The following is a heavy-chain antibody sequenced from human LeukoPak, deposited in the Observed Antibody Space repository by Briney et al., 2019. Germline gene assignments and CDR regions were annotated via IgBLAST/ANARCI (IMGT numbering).Heavy chain of an antibody. CDR3: ARPQRYSNYALDY. J-gene: IGHJ4*02. D-gene: IGHD4-11*01. Sequence: SETLSFTCTVSGGSISGSSYYWGWIRQPPGKGLEWIGSIYYSGSTYYKPSLKSRVTMSVDTSENQFSLKLSSVTAADTAVYYCARPQRYSNYALDYWGQGTLVTVSS. V-gene: IGHV4-39*01. CDR2: IYYSGST. CDR1: GGSISGSSYY.